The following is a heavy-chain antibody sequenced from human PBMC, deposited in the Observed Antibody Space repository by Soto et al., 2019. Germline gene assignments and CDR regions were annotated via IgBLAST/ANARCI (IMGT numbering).Heavy chain of an antibody. D-gene: IGHD7-27*01. V-gene: IGHV4-59*01. CDR2: IYYTGST. CDR3: ARGRAPGYV. J-gene: IGHJ6*02. CDR1: GGSINNYY. Sequence: PSETLSLTCAVSGGSINNYYWSWIRQPPGKGLEWIGCIYYTGSTNYNPSLKSRVTISLDTSKNQFSLKLSSVTAADTAVYYCARGRAPGYVWGQGTTVTVSS.